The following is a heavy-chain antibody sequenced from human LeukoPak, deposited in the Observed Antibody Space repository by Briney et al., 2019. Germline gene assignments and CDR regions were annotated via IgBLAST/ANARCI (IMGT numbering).Heavy chain of an antibody. CDR3: AKDSPHTAGGDIVH. J-gene: IGHJ4*02. Sequence: GSLRLSCVASGLTFSNAWMTWVRQPPGKGGEGVGHIKSKVGGGTADYAAPVRGRFTISRDDSKHTLYLETNSLTTEHTAMYYRAKDSPHTAGGDIVHWGQGTLLTVSS. V-gene: IGHV3-15*01. D-gene: IGHD3-16*02. CDR1: GLTFSNAW. CDR2: IKSKVGGGTA.